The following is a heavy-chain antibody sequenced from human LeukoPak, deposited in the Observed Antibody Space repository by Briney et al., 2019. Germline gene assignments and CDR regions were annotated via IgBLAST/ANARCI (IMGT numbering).Heavy chain of an antibody. CDR2: IGGSDGRR. V-gene: IGHV3-23*01. Sequence: GGCLRLSCAASGFTFSTYAMSWVRQAPGKGLEWVSLIGGSDGRRGYADSVKGRFTISRDNSKNTLYLEMNSLRAEDTAVYYCAKDSSSYDWGYMDVWGKGTTVTISS. CDR3: AKDSSSYDWGYMDV. J-gene: IGHJ6*03. D-gene: IGHD3-22*01. CDR1: GFTFSTYA.